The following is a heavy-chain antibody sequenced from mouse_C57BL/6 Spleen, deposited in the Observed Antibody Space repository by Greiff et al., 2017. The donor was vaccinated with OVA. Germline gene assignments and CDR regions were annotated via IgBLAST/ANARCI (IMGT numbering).Heavy chain of an antibody. V-gene: IGHV1-82*01. CDR2: FYPGDGDT. J-gene: IGHJ1*03. Sequence: VQLQQSGPELVKPGASVKISCKASGYAFSSSWMNWVKQRPGKGLEWIGRFYPGDGDTNYNGKFKGKATLTADKSSSTAYMQLSSLTSEDSAVYFCARSPPSRYGSSNWYFDVWGTGTTVTVSS. D-gene: IGHD1-1*01. CDR3: ARSPPSRYGSSNWYFDV. CDR1: GYAFSSSW.